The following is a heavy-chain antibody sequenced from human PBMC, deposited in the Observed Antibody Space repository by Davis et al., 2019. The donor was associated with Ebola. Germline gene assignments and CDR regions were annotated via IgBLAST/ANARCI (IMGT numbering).Heavy chain of an antibody. J-gene: IGHJ6*02. CDR2: IDPSDSYT. D-gene: IGHD1-1*01. V-gene: IGHV5-10-1*01. CDR3: ARNLEPLPWDV. Sequence: GSLRLSCKGSGYSFTSYWISWVRQMPGKGLEWMGRIDPSDSYTNYSPSFQGHVTISAEKSISTAYLQYSSLKASDTAMYYCARNLEPLPWDVWGQGTTVTVSS. CDR1: GYSFTSYW.